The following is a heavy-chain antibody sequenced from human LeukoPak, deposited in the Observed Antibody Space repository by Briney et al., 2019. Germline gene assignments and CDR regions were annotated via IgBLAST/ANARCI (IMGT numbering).Heavy chain of an antibody. D-gene: IGHD6-19*01. Sequence: SETLSLTCTVSGGSISSYYWSWIRQPAGKGLEWIGRIYTSGSTNYNPSLKSRVTISVDTSKNQFSLKLSSVTAADTAVYYCARDIKAYSSGWSNWFDPWGQGTLVTVSS. J-gene: IGHJ5*02. V-gene: IGHV4-4*07. CDR3: ARDIKAYSSGWSNWFDP. CDR1: GGSISSYY. CDR2: IYTSGST.